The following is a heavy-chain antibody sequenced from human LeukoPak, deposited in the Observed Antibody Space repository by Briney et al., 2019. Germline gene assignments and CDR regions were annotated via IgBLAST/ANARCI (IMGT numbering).Heavy chain of an antibody. CDR1: GYSFTNYW. D-gene: IGHD2-15*01. CDR2: IYPGDSDT. CDR3: ARSQGYCSGGSCLQGDWFDP. J-gene: IGHJ5*02. V-gene: IGHV5-51*01. Sequence: GESLKISCKGSGYSFTNYWIGWVRQMPGKGLGWMGIIYPGDSDTRYSPSFQGQVTISADKSIRTTYLQWGSLKASDTAMYYCARSQGYCSGGSCLQGDWFDPWGQGTLVTVSS.